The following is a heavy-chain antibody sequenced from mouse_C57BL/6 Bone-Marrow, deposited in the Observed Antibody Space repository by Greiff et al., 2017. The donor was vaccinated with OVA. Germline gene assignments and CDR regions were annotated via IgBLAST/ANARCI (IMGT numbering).Heavy chain of an antibody. D-gene: IGHD1-1*01. J-gene: IGHJ4*01. CDR2: IYPGGGYT. Sequence: VQLQQSGAELVRPGTSVKLSCKASGYTFTNYWIGWAKQRPGHGLEWIGDIYPGGGYTNYNEKSKGKATLTADKSSSTAYMQFSSLTSEDSAIYDRARGGLYYYGSSSYDLDDWGQGTSVTVSS. CDR1: GYTFTNYW. CDR3: ARGGLYYYGSSSYDLDD. V-gene: IGHV1-63*01.